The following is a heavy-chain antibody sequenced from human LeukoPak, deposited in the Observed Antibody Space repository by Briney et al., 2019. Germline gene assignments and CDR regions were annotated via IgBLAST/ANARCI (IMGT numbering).Heavy chain of an antibody. J-gene: IGHJ4*02. V-gene: IGHV3-74*01. CDR2: INSDGSST. CDR1: GFTFSSYW. CDR3: ARVVTIFGVVGH. Sequence: GGSLRLSCAASGFTFSSYWMHWVRQAPGKGLVWVSRINSDGSSTSYAHSVKGRFTISRDNAKNTLYLQMNSLRVEDTAVYFCARVVTIFGVVGHWGQGTLVTVSS. D-gene: IGHD3-3*01.